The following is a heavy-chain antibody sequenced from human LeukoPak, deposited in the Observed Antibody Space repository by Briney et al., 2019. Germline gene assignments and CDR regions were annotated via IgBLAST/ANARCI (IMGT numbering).Heavy chain of an antibody. CDR1: GGSISSYY. D-gene: IGHD6-13*01. Sequence: SETLSLTCTVSGGSISSYYWSWIRQPPGKGLEWIWYIYYSGSTNYNPSLKSRVTISVDTSKNQFSLKLSSVTAADTAVYYCARHGAAAGTSDTFDYWAREPWSPSPQ. J-gene: IGHJ4*02. CDR2: IYYSGST. V-gene: IGHV4-59*08. CDR3: ARHGAAAGTSDTFDY.